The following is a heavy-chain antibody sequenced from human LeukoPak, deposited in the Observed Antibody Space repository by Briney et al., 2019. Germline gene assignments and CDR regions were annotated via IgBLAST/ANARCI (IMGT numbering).Heavy chain of an antibody. D-gene: IGHD6-13*01. V-gene: IGHV4-59*01. J-gene: IGHJ3*02. CDR1: GGSISSYY. CDR3: ARVEPYSSSWYAFDI. CDR2: IYYSGST. Sequence: PSETLSLTCAVSGGSISSYYWSWIRQPPGKGLEWIGYIYYSGSTNYSPSLKSRVTISVGTSKNQFSLKLSSVTAADTAVYYCARVEPYSSSWYAFDIWGQGTMVTVSS.